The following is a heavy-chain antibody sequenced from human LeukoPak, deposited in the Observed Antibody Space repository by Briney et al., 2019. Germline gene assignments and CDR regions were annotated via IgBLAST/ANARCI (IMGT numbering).Heavy chain of an antibody. CDR1: GFTFSSYW. J-gene: IGHJ5*02. V-gene: IGHV3-74*01. D-gene: IGHD3-16*01. Sequence: GGSLRLSCAASGFTFSSYWMNWLRQAPGKGLVWVSRINTDGSSTSYADSVKGRFTISRDNAKNTLYLQMNSLRAEDTAVYYCARDGADSLRRGNNWFDPWGQGTLVTVSS. CDR3: ARDGADSLRRGNNWFDP. CDR2: INTDGSST.